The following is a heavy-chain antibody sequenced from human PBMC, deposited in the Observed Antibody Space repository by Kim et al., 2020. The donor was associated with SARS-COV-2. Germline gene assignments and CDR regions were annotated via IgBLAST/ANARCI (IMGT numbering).Heavy chain of an antibody. CDR3: ARGYTIYSNYYWYFDL. J-gene: IGHJ2*01. CDR1: GGSFSGYY. D-gene: IGHD4-4*01. Sequence: SETLSLTCAVYGGSFSGYYWSWIRQPPGKGLEWIGEINHSGSTNYNPSLKSRVTISVDTSKNQFSLKLSSVTAADTAVYYCARGYTIYSNYYWYFDLWGRGTLVTVSS. CDR2: INHSGST. V-gene: IGHV4-34*01.